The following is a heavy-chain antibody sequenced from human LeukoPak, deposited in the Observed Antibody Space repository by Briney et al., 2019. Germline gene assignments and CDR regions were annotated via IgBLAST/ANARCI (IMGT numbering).Heavy chain of an antibody. V-gene: IGHV3-20*04. CDR3: ARAPITSPFYFDY. Sequence: GGSRRLSCTASGFAFAEHGMSWVRQVPGKGLEWVSGINWSGGSTGYADPLRGRFTISRDNAKNSLYLQMHSLRAEDTALYYCARAPITSPFYFDYWGQGTLVTVSS. J-gene: IGHJ4*02. D-gene: IGHD2-2*01. CDR1: GFAFAEHG. CDR2: INWSGGST.